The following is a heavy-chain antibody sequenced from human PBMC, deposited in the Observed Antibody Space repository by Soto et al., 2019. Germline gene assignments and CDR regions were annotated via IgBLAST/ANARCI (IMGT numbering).Heavy chain of an antibody. CDR2: ISRDEDNT. V-gene: IGHV3-23*01. Sequence: VLLLESGGGFVQPGGSVRLSCAAPQFTFGGLGLSWVRQSPGRGLEWVATISRDEDNTHYADSVNGRFTISKVRSTNTLHLHMASLRAEDTAMYYCVSWMSAHFDYWGRGTLVTVSS. J-gene: IGHJ4*02. D-gene: IGHD2-2*03. CDR1: QFTFGGLG. CDR3: VSWMSAHFDY.